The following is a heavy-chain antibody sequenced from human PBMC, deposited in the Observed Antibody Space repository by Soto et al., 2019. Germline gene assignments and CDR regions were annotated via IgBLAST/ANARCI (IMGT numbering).Heavy chain of an antibody. CDR2: ISAYNGNT. J-gene: IGHJ6*02. CDR3: ARDSGTLIYDFWSGATLDSNYGMDV. V-gene: IGHV1-18*04. CDR1: GYTFTSYG. Sequence: QVQLVQSGAEVKKPGASVKVSCKASGYTFTSYGISWVRQAPGQGLEWMGWISAYNGNTNYAQKLQGRVTMTTDTSTSTAYMELRSLRSDDTAVYYCARDSGTLIYDFWSGATLDSNYGMDVWGQGTTVTVSS. D-gene: IGHD3-3*01.